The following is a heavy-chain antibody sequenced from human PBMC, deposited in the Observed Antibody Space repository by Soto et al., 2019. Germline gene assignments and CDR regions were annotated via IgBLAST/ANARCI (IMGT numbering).Heavy chain of an antibody. Sequence: HPGGSLRLSCAASGFSFSGSAMHWVRQSSGKGLEWIGRIRGKVNDYTTAYGASVKGRFTISRDDSKNTAYLQLNRLKTEDTAVYYCSRQKDGGDYYYYYAMDVWGQGTTVTVSS. CDR2: IRGKVNDYTT. V-gene: IGHV3-73*01. CDR3: SRQKDGGDYYYYYAMDV. CDR1: GFSFSGSA. J-gene: IGHJ6*02.